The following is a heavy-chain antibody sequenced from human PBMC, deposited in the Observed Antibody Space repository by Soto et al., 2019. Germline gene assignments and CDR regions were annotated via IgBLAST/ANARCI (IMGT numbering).Heavy chain of an antibody. J-gene: IGHJ4*02. CDR2: ISSSSSYI. CDR3: ARDLYNYDFWSGYRDGSYYFDY. V-gene: IGHV3-21*01. D-gene: IGHD3-3*01. CDR1: GFTFSSYS. Sequence: GGSLRLSCAASGFTFSSYSMNWVRQAPEKGLERVSSISSSSSYIYYADSVKGRFTISRDNAKNSLYLQMNSLRAEDTAVYYCARDLYNYDFWSGYRDGSYYFDYWGQGTLVTVSS.